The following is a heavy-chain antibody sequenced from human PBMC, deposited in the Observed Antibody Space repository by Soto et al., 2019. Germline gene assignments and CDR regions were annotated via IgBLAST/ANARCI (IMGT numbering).Heavy chain of an antibody. Sequence: QVQLVESGGGVAQPGRSLRLSCTVSGFTFSGHAMHWVRQAPGKALEWVTQIWYDGSNKYYAESVKGRFTISRDNSKNTLYLQRHSLRVEDTAVYYCARDGQGLAPYALDVWGQGTSVTVSS. CDR1: GFTFSGHA. CDR2: IWYDGSNK. CDR3: ARDGQGLAPYALDV. V-gene: IGHV3-33*01. J-gene: IGHJ6*02. D-gene: IGHD6-19*01.